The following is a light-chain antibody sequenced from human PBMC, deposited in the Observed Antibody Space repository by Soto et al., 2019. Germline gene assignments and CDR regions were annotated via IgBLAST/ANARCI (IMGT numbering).Light chain of an antibody. CDR3: QQYNSYPT. Sequence: DIQMTQSPSTLSASVGDRVTITCRASQSISSWLAWYQQKPGKAPKLLIYKASSLESGVPSRFSGSGSGTEFTLNISSLQPDDLATYYCQQYNSYPTFGQGTKVEIK. CDR1: QSISSW. CDR2: KAS. J-gene: IGKJ1*01. V-gene: IGKV1-5*03.